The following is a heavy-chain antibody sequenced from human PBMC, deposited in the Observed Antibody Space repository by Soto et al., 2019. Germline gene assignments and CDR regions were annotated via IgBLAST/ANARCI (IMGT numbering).Heavy chain of an antibody. CDR1: GFTFSSYS. D-gene: IGHD3-16*01. Sequence: EVQLVESGGGLVKPGGSLRLSCAASGFTFSSYSINWVRQAPGKGLEWVSSISSSSSYIYYADSVKGRFTISRDNAKNSLYLQMNSLRAEDTAVYYCARGEGDYYYYYGMDVWGQGTTVTVSS. V-gene: IGHV3-21*01. CDR3: ARGEGDYYYYYGMDV. J-gene: IGHJ6*02. CDR2: ISSSSSYI.